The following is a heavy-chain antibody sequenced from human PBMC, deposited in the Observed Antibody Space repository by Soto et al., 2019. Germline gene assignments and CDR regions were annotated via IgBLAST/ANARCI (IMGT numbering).Heavy chain of an antibody. Sequence: QVQLVESGGGVVQPGRSLRLSCAASGFTFSSYGMHWVRQAPGKGLEWVAVISYDGSNKYYADSVKGRFTISRDNSKNTLYLQMNSLRAEDTAVYYCAKDWGGWYVRYYFDYCGQGTLVTVSS. V-gene: IGHV3-30*18. CDR2: ISYDGSNK. CDR1: GFTFSSYG. D-gene: IGHD6-19*01. CDR3: AKDWGGWYVRYYFDY. J-gene: IGHJ4*02.